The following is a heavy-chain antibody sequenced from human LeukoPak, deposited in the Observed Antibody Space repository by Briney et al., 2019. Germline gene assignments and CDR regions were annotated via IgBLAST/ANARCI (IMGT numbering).Heavy chain of an antibody. CDR3: ARLASGSYAKDY. J-gene: IGHJ4*02. D-gene: IGHD1-26*01. CDR1: GGTFSSYA. Sequence: SVKLSCKASGGTFSSYAISWVRQAPGQGLEWMGGIIPIFGTANYAQKFQGRVTITTDESTSTAYMELSSLRSEDTAVYYCARLASGSYAKDYWGQGTLVTVSS. CDR2: IIPIFGTA. V-gene: IGHV1-69*05.